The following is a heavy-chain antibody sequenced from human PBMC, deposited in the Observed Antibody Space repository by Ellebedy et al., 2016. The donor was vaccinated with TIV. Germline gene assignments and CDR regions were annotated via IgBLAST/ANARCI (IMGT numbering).Heavy chain of an antibody. V-gene: IGHV4-59*08. CDR1: GGSISSYY. D-gene: IGHD4-17*01. CDR3: ARLTTYGDYVFDY. Sequence: MPSETLSLTCTVSGGSISSYYWSWIRQPPGKGLEWIGYIYYSGSTYYNPSLKSRVTISVDTSKNQFSLKLSSVTAADTAVYYCARLTTYGDYVFDYWGQGTLVTVSS. CDR2: IYYSGST. J-gene: IGHJ4*02.